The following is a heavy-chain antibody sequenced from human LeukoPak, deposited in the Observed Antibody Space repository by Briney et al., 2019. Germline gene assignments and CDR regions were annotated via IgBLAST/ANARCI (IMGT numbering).Heavy chain of an antibody. Sequence: VKPSETLSLTCTVSGGSITNYYWSWIRQPPGKGLEWIGYIYYSGSTNYNPSLKSRVTISVDTSNNQFSLKLSSVTAADTAVYYCARSGSTAHDYWGQGILVTVSS. V-gene: IGHV4-59*01. J-gene: IGHJ4*02. CDR2: IYYSGST. D-gene: IGHD1-26*01. CDR1: GGSITNYY. CDR3: ARSGSTAHDY.